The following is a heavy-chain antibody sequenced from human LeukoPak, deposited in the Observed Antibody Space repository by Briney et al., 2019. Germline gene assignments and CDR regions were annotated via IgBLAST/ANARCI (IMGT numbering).Heavy chain of an antibody. CDR2: VNSDGRRT. Sequence: PGGSLRLSCAASGFTISNHWMHWVRHAPGKGLVWVSRVNSDGRRTSYADSVKGRFTISRDNAKNTLYLQMNSLRPADTAVYYCAREVEVVPATMGAYYYYYMDVWGKGTTVTVSS. CDR3: AREVEVVPATMGAYYYYYMDV. V-gene: IGHV3-74*01. J-gene: IGHJ6*03. CDR1: GFTISNHW. D-gene: IGHD2-2*01.